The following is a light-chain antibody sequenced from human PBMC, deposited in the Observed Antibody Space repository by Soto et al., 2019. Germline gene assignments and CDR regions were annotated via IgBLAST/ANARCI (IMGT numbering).Light chain of an antibody. CDR3: QQSYITPPFT. Sequence: DIQMTQSPSSLSASVGDRVTITCRASQSINSYLNWYQQKPGKAPKLLIYGASTLQSGVPSRFSGSGSGTDFTLTISSLQPEDFATYFCQQSYITPPFTFGQGTNLEIK. CDR2: GAS. V-gene: IGKV1-39*01. J-gene: IGKJ2*01. CDR1: QSINSY.